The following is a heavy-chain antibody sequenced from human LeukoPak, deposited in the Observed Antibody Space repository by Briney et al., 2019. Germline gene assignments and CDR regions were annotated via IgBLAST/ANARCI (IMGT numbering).Heavy chain of an antibody. J-gene: IGHJ6*02. D-gene: IGHD5-24*01. CDR2: ISYYGSNK. V-gene: IGHV3-30-3*01. CDR1: GFTFSSYA. CDR3: ARDLGYNLLGFYYYGMDV. Sequence: GGSLRLSCAASGFTFSSYAMHWVRPAPGGGVEGVEIISYYGSNKYYADSVEGRFTISRDNSKNTLYLQMNSLRAEDTAVYYCARDLGYNLLGFYYYGMDVWGQGTTVTVSS.